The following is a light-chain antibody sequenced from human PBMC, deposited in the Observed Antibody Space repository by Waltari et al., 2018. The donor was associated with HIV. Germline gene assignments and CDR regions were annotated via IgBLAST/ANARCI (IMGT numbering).Light chain of an antibody. Sequence: QSALTQPPSASGSPGQSVTISCTGTSSYVGRYDYVSWYQQHPGKAPKPLIYEVNKRPSGVPDRFSGSKSGNTASLTVSGLQAEDEAEYSCTSYAGINPVAFGGGTKLTVL. CDR2: EVN. CDR1: SSYVGRYDY. CDR3: TSYAGINPVA. J-gene: IGLJ2*01. V-gene: IGLV2-8*01.